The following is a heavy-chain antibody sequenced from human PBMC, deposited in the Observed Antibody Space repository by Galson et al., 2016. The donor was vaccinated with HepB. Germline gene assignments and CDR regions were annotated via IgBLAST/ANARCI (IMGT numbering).Heavy chain of an antibody. CDR2: IYPDDSDT. Sequence: QSGAEVTKPGESLKISCKGFGYSFTSYWIGWVRQMPGRGLEWMGIIYPDDSDTRYSPSFQGQVTISADKSISTAYLHWNSLKASDTAMYYCARLKTPAKLERRGGGFYYWGQGTLVTVSS. J-gene: IGHJ4*02. CDR3: ARLKTPAKLERRGGGFYY. V-gene: IGHV5-51*01. D-gene: IGHD1-1*01. CDR1: GYSFTSYW.